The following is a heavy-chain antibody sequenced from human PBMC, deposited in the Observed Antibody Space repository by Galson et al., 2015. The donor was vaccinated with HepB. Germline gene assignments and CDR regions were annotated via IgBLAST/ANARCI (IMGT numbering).Heavy chain of an antibody. V-gene: IGHV5-51*01. Sequence: QSGAEVKKPGGSLNISCKGSGYSFTSYWIVWVRQMPGKGLEWMGTIFPRDSDTKYSPSFQGQVTISADKSINTAFLQWSSLKASDTAMYYCARQSRSGDQLDSWGQGTLVTVSS. D-gene: IGHD7-27*01. J-gene: IGHJ4*02. CDR3: ARQSRSGDQLDS. CDR1: GYSFTSYW. CDR2: IFPRDSDT.